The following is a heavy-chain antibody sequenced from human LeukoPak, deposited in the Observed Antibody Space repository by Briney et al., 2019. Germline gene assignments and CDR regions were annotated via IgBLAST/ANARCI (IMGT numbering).Heavy chain of an antibody. D-gene: IGHD1-26*01. V-gene: IGHV3-21*01. CDR1: GFTFSSYN. CDR2: ISSSSNYI. J-gene: IGHJ4*02. CDR3: ARGGSYFDY. Sequence: GGSLRLSCAASGFTFSSYNMNWVRQAPGKGLEWVASISSSSNYIYYVDSVKGRFTISRDNAMNSLYLQMNSLRAEDTAVYYCARGGSYFDYWGQGTLVTVSS.